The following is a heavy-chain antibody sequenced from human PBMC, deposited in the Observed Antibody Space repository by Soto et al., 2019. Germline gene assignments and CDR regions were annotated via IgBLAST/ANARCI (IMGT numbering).Heavy chain of an antibody. D-gene: IGHD2-8*01. CDR1: GASLRRNKHW. J-gene: IGHJ6*02. V-gene: IGHV4-4*02. CDR3: ARAVYCTTDVCWDDGYYYNMDV. CDR2: IYHTGGV. Sequence: SLPLVFPGASLRRNKHWWTWVRQPPGKGLEWIGEIYHTGGVHYMSSLRGRITMSVDKTKNQFSLKLNSMTAADTATYYCARAVYCTTDVCWDDGYYYNMDVWGQGYTVTVSS.